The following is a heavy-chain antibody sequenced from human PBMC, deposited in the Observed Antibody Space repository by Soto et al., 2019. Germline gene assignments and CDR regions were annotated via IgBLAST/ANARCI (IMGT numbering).Heavy chain of an antibody. CDR1: GFTFSSYA. CDR3: AKTRYCSSTSCYAWVDY. J-gene: IGHJ4*02. D-gene: IGHD2-2*01. V-gene: IGHV3-23*01. Sequence: GGSLRLSCAASGFTFSSYAMSWVRQAPGKGLEWVSAISGSGGSTYYADSVKGRFTISRDNSKNTLYLQMNSLRAEDTAVYYCAKTRYCSSTSCYAWVDYWGQGTLVTVSS. CDR2: ISGSGGST.